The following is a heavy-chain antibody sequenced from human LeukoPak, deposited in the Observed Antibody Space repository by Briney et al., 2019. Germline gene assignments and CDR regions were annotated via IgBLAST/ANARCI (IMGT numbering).Heavy chain of an antibody. CDR1: GYSFATYW. J-gene: IGHJ4*02. CDR2: IYPGDSDT. D-gene: IGHD3-10*01. Sequence: GESLRISCKGSGYSFATYWIGWVRQMPGKGLEWMGIIYPGDSDTRYSPSFQGQVTISADKSISTAYLQWGSLKASDTAMFYCASSSRPYGSGSYSYDYWGQGTLVTVSS. V-gene: IGHV5-51*01. CDR3: ASSSRPYGSGSYSYDY.